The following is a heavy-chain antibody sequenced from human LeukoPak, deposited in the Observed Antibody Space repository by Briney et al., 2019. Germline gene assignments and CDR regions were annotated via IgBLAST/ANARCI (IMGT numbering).Heavy chain of an antibody. CDR2: IYCSGIT. CDR1: GGTIISNY. CDR3: ARLKIYDSTDYSPGYYLDV. Sequence: SGTLSLTCTVSGGTIISNYWRWLRQSAGTGLEWVGRIYCSGITDYNPSLKSRVSMSLDTSRKQYSLRLTSMTAADTAVYDCARLKIYDSTDYSPGYYLDVWGKGTTVSVFS. J-gene: IGHJ6*03. V-gene: IGHV4-4*07. D-gene: IGHD3-22*01.